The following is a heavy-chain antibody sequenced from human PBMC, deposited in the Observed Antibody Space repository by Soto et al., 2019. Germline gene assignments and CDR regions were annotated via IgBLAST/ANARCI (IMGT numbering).Heavy chain of an antibody. CDR3: ARVRPYCGGDCYSFDP. D-gene: IGHD2-21*02. Sequence: QVQLVQSGAEVKKPGASVKVSCKASGYTFTSYDINWVRQATGQGLEWMGWMNPNSGNTGYAQKLQGRVTMTRNTSISTAYMELSSLRSEDTAVYYCARVRPYCGGDCYSFDPWGQGTLVTVSS. CDR1: GYTFTSYD. V-gene: IGHV1-8*01. J-gene: IGHJ5*02. CDR2: MNPNSGNT.